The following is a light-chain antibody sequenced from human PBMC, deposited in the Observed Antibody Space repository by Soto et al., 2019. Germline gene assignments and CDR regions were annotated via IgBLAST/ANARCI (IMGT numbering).Light chain of an antibody. CDR2: DVS. J-gene: IGLJ1*01. Sequence: QSALTQPASVSGSPGQSITISCTGTTSDVGAYNYVSWFQQYPGKAPKLMIYDVSTRPSGASYRFSGSKSGNTASLTISGLQAEDEADYYCSSYTTTDTYVFGTGTKLPS. CDR3: SSYTTTDTYV. V-gene: IGLV2-14*01. CDR1: TSDVGAYNY.